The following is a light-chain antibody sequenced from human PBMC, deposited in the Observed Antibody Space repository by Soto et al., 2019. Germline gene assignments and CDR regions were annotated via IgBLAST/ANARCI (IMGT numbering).Light chain of an antibody. J-gene: IGKJ5*01. CDR1: QVIYRW. CDR2: AGS. V-gene: IGKV1D-16*01. Sequence: DIQVTQSPSSLSASVGDRVTITCRASQVIYRWLASYQQQTPQAPPVLLYAGSSLRSGVSPSFSGSGSATAFTLLTNSLEPADFAAYYCQQRNVWPPITFGQGTRLEIK. CDR3: QQRNVWPPIT.